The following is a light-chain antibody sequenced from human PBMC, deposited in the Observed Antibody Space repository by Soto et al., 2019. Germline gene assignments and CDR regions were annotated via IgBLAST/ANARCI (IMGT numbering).Light chain of an antibody. V-gene: IGLV2-23*01. Sequence: QSVLTQPASVSGSPGQSITISCTGTSSASGTYNLLSWYQQHPGKAPKLMIYEGIKRPSGVSNRFSGSKSGSTASLTISGLQAEDEADYYCCSYVGVSLVFGTGTKLTVL. CDR1: SSASGTYNL. J-gene: IGLJ1*01. CDR3: CSYVGVSLV. CDR2: EGI.